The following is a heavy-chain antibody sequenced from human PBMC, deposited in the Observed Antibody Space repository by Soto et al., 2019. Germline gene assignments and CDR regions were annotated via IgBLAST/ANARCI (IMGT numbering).Heavy chain of an antibody. V-gene: IGHV4-4*02. CDR1: GASISSGGW. J-gene: IGHJ5*02. D-gene: IGHD2-8*02. CDR3: ARHEGWTGPDQ. Sequence: SETLSLTCAVSGASISSGGWWSWVRQPPGKGLEWSAEIFHDGNTNYSPSLKSRVTISVDKSQNQFSLNVYSVTAADTAVYYCARHEGWTGPDQWGQGTLVTVSS. CDR2: IFHDGNT.